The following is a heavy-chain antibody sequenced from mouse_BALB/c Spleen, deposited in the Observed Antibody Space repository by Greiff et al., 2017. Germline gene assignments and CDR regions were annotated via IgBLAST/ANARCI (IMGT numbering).Heavy chain of an antibody. J-gene: IGHJ3*01. D-gene: IGHD1-1*01. CDR1: GYSITSGYS. CDR3: ARGDGSSYTGGPWLAY. Sequence: EVKLQESGPDLVKPSQSLSLTCTVTGYSITSGYSWHWIRQFPGNKLEWMGYIHYSGSTNYNPSLKSRISITRDTSKNQFFLQLNSVTTEDTATYYCARGDGSSYTGGPWLAYWGQGTLVTVSA. CDR2: IHYSGST. V-gene: IGHV3-1*02.